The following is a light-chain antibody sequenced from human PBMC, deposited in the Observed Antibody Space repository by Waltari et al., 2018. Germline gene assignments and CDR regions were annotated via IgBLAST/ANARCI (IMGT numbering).Light chain of an antibody. J-gene: IGKJ1*01. CDR1: QSVSRA. CDR2: GAS. V-gene: IGKV3-20*01. CDR3: QHYERLPVT. Sequence: SCRASQSVSRALAWYQQKPGQAPRLLIYGASSRATGIPDRFSGSGSGTDFSLIISRLEPEDFAVYYCQHYERLPVTFGQGTKVEIK.